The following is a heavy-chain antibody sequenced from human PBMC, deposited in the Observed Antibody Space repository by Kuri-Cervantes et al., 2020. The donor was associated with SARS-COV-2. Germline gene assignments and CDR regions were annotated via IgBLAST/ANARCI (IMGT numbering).Heavy chain of an antibody. J-gene: IGHJ4*02. V-gene: IGHV1-24*01. Sequence: ASVKVSCKVSGYTLTELSMHWVRQAPGKGLEWMGGFDPEDGETIYAQKSQGRVTMTEDTSTDTAYMELSSLRSEDTAVYYCATFGGSYPKYYFDYWGQGTLVTVSS. CDR3: ATFGGSYPKYYFDY. CDR2: FDPEDGET. CDR1: GYTLTELS. D-gene: IGHD1-26*01.